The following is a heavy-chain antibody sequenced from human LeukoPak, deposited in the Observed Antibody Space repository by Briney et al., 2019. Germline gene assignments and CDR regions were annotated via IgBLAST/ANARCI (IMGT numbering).Heavy chain of an antibody. D-gene: IGHD1-26*01. CDR3: QRETDAFDI. J-gene: IGHJ3*02. Sequence: GGSLRLSCAASGFTFSSYAMSWVRRAPGKGLEWVSVISGSGGSTYYADSVKGRFTISRDNSKNTLYLQMNSLRAEDTAVYYCQRETDAFDIWGQGTTVTVSS. V-gene: IGHV3-23*01. CDR1: GFTFSSYA. CDR2: ISGSGGST.